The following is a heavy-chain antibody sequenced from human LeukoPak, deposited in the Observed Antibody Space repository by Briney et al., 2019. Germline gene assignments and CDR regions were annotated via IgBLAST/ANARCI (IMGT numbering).Heavy chain of an antibody. V-gene: IGHV3-23*01. CDR1: GFTFSSYA. CDR2: IRGSGGST. CDR3: AEDICGAENSNY. J-gene: IGHJ4*02. Sequence: GGSLRLACEASGFTFSSYAMGWVRQAPGKGLEGVSTIRGSGGSTYYADSVKGRFTISRDNSKDMLYLKTNSLSAEDTAVYYCAEDICGAENSNYWGQGTLVTVSS. D-gene: IGHD4/OR15-4a*01.